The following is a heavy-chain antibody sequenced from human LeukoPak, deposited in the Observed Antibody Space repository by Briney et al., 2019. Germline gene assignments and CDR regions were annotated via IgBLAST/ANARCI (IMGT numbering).Heavy chain of an antibody. D-gene: IGHD6-19*01. CDR3: ARVGMTSGSGCDY. J-gene: IGHJ4*02. V-gene: IGHV3-64*01. Sequence: GGSLRPSCAASGFTLSRHAMHWVRQAPGKGLEFVSAISSNGGSTYYANSVKGRFTISRDSYKNTLYLQMGSLRAEDMALYYCARVGMTSGSGCDYWGQGTLVTVSS. CDR2: ISSNGGST. CDR1: GFTLSRHA.